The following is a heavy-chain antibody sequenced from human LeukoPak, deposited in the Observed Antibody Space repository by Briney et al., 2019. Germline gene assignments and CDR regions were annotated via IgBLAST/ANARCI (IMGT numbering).Heavy chain of an antibody. D-gene: IGHD6-13*01. Sequence: SETLSLTCAAYGGSFSGYYWSWIRQPPGKGLEWIGGINHSGSTNYNPSLKSRVTISVDMSKNQFSLKLTSVTAADTAVYYCARGDRYNSNWPFDYWGQGTLVTVSS. V-gene: IGHV4-34*01. CDR2: INHSGST. CDR1: GGSFSGYY. J-gene: IGHJ4*02. CDR3: ARGDRYNSNWPFDY.